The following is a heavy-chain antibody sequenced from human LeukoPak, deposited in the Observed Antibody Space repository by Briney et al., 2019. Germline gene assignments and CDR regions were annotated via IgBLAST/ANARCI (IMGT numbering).Heavy chain of an antibody. CDR3: ARDDYGDYVAY. Sequence: PSGTLSLTCAVSGDSMSSGSSWSWVRQPPGKGLEWIGEIYDSGSTDLNPSVKSQVTISLDKSKQKFSLNMNSVTAADTAVYYCARDDYGDYVAYWGQGTLVTVSS. CDR2: IYDSGST. V-gene: IGHV4-4*02. CDR1: GDSMSSGSS. J-gene: IGHJ4*02. D-gene: IGHD4-17*01.